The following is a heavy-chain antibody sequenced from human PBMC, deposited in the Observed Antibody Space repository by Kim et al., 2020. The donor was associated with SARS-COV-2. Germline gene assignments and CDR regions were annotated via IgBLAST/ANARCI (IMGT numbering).Heavy chain of an antibody. CDR2: ISGSGGST. V-gene: IGHV3-23*01. CDR1: GFTFSSYA. J-gene: IGHJ4*02. D-gene: IGHD3-22*01. CDR3: AKGGDYYYSSGYLVFDY. Sequence: GGSLRLSCAASGFTFSSYAMSWVRQAPGKGLEWVSAISGSGGSTYYADSVKGRFTISRDNSKNTLYLQMNSLRAEDTAVYYCAKGGDYYYSSGYLVFDYWGQGTLVTVSS.